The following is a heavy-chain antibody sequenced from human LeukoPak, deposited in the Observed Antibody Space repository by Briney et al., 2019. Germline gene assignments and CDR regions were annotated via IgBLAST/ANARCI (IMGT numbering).Heavy chain of an antibody. D-gene: IGHD2-8*01. CDR2: INHSGST. J-gene: IGHJ5*02. V-gene: IGHV4-34*01. CDR1: GGAFSGYY. Sequence: KPSETLSLTCAFYGGAFSGYYWSWIRQPPGKGLEWIGEINHSGSTNYNPSLKSRVTISVDTSKNQFSLKLSSVTAADTAVYYCARMAILMVYAKGGWFDPWGQGTLVTVSS. CDR3: ARMAILMVYAKGGWFDP.